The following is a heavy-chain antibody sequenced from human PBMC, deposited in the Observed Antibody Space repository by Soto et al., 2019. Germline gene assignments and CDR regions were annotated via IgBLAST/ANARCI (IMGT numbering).Heavy chain of an antibody. V-gene: IGHV3-30*18. Sequence: QVQVEEFGGGVVQPGMSLRLSCAGPTFTFSDFGFHWVRQAPCKGLEWVAMISYDGSDQYYGDSVQGRFPIYRDDSKNTVYLQMNSLRAEDTAMYYCAKATYCNGGSCFPQYWGPGTLVTGSS. D-gene: IGHD2-15*01. J-gene: IGHJ4*02. CDR3: AKATYCNGGSCFPQY. CDR1: TFTFSDFG. CDR2: ISYDGSDQ.